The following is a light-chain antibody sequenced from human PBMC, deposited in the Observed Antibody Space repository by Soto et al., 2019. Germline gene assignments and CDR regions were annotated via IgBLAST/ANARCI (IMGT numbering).Light chain of an antibody. CDR2: GAS. J-gene: IGKJ3*01. CDR1: QTVSSN. V-gene: IGKV3-15*01. Sequence: EIVMTQSPATLSVSPGERATLSCRASQTVSSNLAWYQQKPGQAPRLLIYGASTRAPGIPARFSGSGSGTEFTLPISSLQSEDFAVYYCQQYNDWPPFTIVPGTRVDIK. CDR3: QQYNDWPPFT.